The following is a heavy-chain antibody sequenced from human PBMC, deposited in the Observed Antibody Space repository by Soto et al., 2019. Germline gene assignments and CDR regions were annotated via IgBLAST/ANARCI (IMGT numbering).Heavy chain of an antibody. CDR1: GYTFTNYG. CDR2: ISAYNGNI. CDR3: ARVKGSGYHNWFDP. D-gene: IGHD3-22*01. V-gene: IGHV1-18*01. J-gene: IGHJ5*02. Sequence: GASVKVSCKASGYTFTNYGISWVRQAPGQGLEWMGWISAYNGNINYAQKLQGRVTMTTDTSTSTAYMELRSLRSDDTAVYYCARVKGSGYHNWFDPWGQGTLVTVSS.